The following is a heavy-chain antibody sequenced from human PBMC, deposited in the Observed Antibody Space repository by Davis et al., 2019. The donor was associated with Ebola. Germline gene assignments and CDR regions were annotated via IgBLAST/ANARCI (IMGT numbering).Heavy chain of an antibody. V-gene: IGHV3-48*02. CDR2: ISGGSTTI. Sequence: PGGSLRLSCAASGFTFSNSNMIWVRQAPGKGLEWVSYISGGSTTIYYADSVKGRFTISRDDAERSLFLQMDSLRDEDTALYYCARAPYGDPTFDYWGQGTLVTVSS. D-gene: IGHD4-17*01. J-gene: IGHJ4*02. CDR3: ARAPYGDPTFDY. CDR1: GFTFSNSN.